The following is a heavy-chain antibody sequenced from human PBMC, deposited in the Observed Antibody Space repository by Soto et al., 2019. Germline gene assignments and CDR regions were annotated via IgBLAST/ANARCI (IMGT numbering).Heavy chain of an antibody. CDR3: ASGSSPFTY. CDR2: ISSSGDTI. CDR1: GVTFSDYY. J-gene: IGHJ4*02. D-gene: IGHD3-10*01. V-gene: IGHV3-11*01. Sequence: QVQLVESGGGLVKPGGSLRLSCAASGVTFSDYYMSWIRQAPGKGLEWLSYISSSGDTIYYADSVKGRFTISRDDAKNSVYLQMNSLKPEDTAVYYCASGSSPFTYWCQGSLVTVSS.